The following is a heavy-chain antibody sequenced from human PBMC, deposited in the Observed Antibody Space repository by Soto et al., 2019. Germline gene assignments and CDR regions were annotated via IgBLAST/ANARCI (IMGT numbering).Heavy chain of an antibody. J-gene: IGHJ6*02. Sequence: EASVKVSCKASGGTFSSYAISWVRQAPGQGLEWMGGIIPIFGTANYAQKFQGRVTITADESTSTAYMELSSLRSEDTAVYYCARGGYSHYYYGMDVWGQGTTVTVSS. V-gene: IGHV1-69*13. D-gene: IGHD1-1*01. CDR3: ARGGYSHYYYGMDV. CDR2: IIPIFGTA. CDR1: GGTFSSYA.